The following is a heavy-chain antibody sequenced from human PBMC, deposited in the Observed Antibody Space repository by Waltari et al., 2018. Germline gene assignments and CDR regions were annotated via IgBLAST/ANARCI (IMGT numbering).Heavy chain of an antibody. CDR2: SKGDGSST. D-gene: IGHD4-17*01. CDR3: ARGARRTTVTTGWWYFDL. V-gene: IGHV3-74*01. Sequence: VPLVESGGGLVQTGVSLKLSCAASGSTYRRPLMSWVRQAPGKGRVLVSRSKGDGSSTSYADSVRGRVTISKDNAKNTVYLQMNSLRAEDTAIYYCARGARRTTVTTGWWYFDLWGRGTLVTVSS. J-gene: IGHJ2*01. CDR1: GSTYRRPL.